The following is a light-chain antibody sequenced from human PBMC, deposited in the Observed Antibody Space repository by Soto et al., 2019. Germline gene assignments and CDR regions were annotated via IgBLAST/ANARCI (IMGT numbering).Light chain of an antibody. CDR3: QRYDTYSWT. V-gene: IGKV1-5*03. CDR2: AAS. J-gene: IGKJ1*01. CDR1: QSISSW. Sequence: DIQMTQSPSTLSASVGDRVTITCRASQSISSWLAWYQQKPGKAPKLLIYAASGLASGVPSRFSGSVSGTEFTLTISSLQPDDFATYYCQRYDTYSWTFGQGTEVDIK.